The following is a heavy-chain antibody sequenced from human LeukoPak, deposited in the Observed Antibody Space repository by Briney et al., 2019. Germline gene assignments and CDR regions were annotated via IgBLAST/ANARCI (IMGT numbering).Heavy chain of an antibody. D-gene: IGHD1-26*01. CDR2: IKGDESAR. J-gene: IGHJ4*02. CDR1: GFTFSTYW. CDR3: ARDVGGSLDY. Sequence: GGSLRLSCAASGFTFSTYWMAWVRQAPGKRLEWVANIKGDESARHQADSVKGRFTTSSNNAQNSVYLQMSSLRGEDTAVYYCARDVGGSLDYWGQGTLVTVSS. V-gene: IGHV3-7*01.